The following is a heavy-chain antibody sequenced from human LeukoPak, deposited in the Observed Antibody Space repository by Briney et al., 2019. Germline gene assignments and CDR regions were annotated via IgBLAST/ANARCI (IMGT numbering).Heavy chain of an antibody. V-gene: IGHV1-18*01. D-gene: IGHD3-9*01. CDR3: ANQMGYYDILTGSTRYYYMDV. CDR2: ISAYNGNT. J-gene: IGHJ6*03. CDR1: GYTFTSYG. Sequence: ASVKVSCKASGYTFTSYGISWVRQAPGQGLEWMGWISAYNGNTNYAQKLQGRVTMTTDTSTSTAYMELRSLRSEDTAVYYCANQMGYYDILTGSTRYYYMDVWGKGTTVTISS.